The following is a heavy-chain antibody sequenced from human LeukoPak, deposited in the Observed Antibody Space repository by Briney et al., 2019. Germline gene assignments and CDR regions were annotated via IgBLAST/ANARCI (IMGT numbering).Heavy chain of an antibody. V-gene: IGHV3-7*02. Sequence: GGSLRLSCAASGFTFSGCWMDWARQAPGKGLEWVANIKPDGSEIYYMDSVKGRFTISRDNAKNSLYLQMNSLRAEDTAVYYCTRSLDYWGQGTLVTVSS. CDR2: IKPDGSEI. CDR3: TRSLDY. J-gene: IGHJ4*02. CDR1: GFTFSGCW.